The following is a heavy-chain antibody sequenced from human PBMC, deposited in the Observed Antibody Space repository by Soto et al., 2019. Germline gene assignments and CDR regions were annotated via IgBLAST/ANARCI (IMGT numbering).Heavy chain of an antibody. D-gene: IGHD2-2*01. CDR1: GGSISSGGYY. V-gene: IGHV4-31*03. CDR2: IYYSGST. J-gene: IGHJ4*02. CDR3: ARVAKAVVVPAAMGFDY. Sequence: SETLSLTCTVSGGSISSGGYYWSWIRQHPGKGLEWIGYIYYSGSTYYNPSLKSRVTISVDTSKNQFSLKLSSVTAADTAVYYCARVAKAVVVPAAMGFDYWGQGTLVTVSS.